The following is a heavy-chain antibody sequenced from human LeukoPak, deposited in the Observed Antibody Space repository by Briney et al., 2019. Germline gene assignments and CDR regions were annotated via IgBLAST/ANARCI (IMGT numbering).Heavy chain of an antibody. V-gene: IGHV3-66*01. D-gene: IGHD5-24*01. Sequence: PGGSLRLSCAASGFTVSNNYMSWVRQAPGKGLEWVSVIYTGGSTYYADSVKGRFTISRDNSKNTLYLQMNSLRAEDTAVYYCARTRDGYNPDFDYWGQGTLVTVSS. CDR3: ARTRDGYNPDFDY. J-gene: IGHJ4*02. CDR2: IYTGGST. CDR1: GFTVSNNY.